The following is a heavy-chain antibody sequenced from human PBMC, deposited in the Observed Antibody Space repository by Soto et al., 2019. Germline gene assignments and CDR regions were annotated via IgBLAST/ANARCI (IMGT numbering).Heavy chain of an antibody. CDR1: GFTFSDYY. V-gene: IGHV3-11*01. Sequence: RRLSCVASGFTFSDYYMSWLRQAPGKGLELVSNISSSGSTIYYADSVKGRFTISRDNAKNSLYLQMNSLRAEDTAVYYCARDKLWFGELLDYYYYGLEVWGQGTTVTVSS. J-gene: IGHJ6*01. CDR2: ISSSGSTI. CDR3: ARDKLWFGELLDYYYYGLEV. D-gene: IGHD3-10*01.